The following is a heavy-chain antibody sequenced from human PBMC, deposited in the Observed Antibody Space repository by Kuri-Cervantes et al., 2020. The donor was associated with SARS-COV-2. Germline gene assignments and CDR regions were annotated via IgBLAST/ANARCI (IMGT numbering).Heavy chain of an antibody. CDR2: INHSGST. CDR3: ARGVMGAVAGFLVPYYYYYMDV. J-gene: IGHJ6*03. V-gene: IGHV4-34*01. Sequence: SETLSLTCAVYGGSFSGYYWSWIRQPPGKGLEWIGEINHSGSTYYNPSLKSRVTISVDTSKNQFSLKLSSVTAADTAVYYCARGVMGAVAGFLVPYYYYYMDVWGKGTTVTVSS. CDR1: GGSFSGYY. D-gene: IGHD6-19*01.